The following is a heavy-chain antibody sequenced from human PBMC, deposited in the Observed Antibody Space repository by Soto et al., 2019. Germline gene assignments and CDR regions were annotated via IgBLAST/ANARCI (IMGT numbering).Heavy chain of an antibody. Sequence: SERLCLTTAVSGGSIGSSNWRHGVRQPPGKGMECICEIHHSGTTNYNPFLKSRVAISVDKSKNQFSLKLNSVTAADTAVYYFARGRQYCSGSRCYLDPWGQGILLTVYS. D-gene: IGHD2-2*01. J-gene: IGHJ5*02. V-gene: IGHV4-4*02. CDR1: GGSIGSSNW. CDR3: ARGRQYCSGSRCYLDP. CDR2: IHHSGTT.